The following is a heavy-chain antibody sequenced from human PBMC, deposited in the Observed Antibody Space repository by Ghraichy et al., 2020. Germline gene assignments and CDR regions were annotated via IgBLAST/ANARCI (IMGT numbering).Heavy chain of an antibody. V-gene: IGHV4-34*01. CDR3: ARLNFLTGDDWFDP. CDR1: GGSFSYY. Sequence: SETLSLTCAVYGGSFSYYWSWIRQPPGKGLEWIGEIKHSGSTSYNPSLKSRVTISVDTSKNQFSLKLTSVTAADTAGYYCARLNFLTGDDWFDPWGQGTLVTVSS. J-gene: IGHJ5*02. CDR2: IKHSGST. D-gene: IGHD3/OR15-3a*01.